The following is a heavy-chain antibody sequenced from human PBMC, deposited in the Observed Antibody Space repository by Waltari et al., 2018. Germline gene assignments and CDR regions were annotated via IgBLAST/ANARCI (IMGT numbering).Heavy chain of an antibody. CDR3: ARDLGRGLFLDS. CDR1: W. J-gene: IGHJ4*02. CDR2: VNRNGGI. V-gene: IGHV4-4*01. D-gene: IGHD2-15*01. Sequence: WWGGGRQLPDNGWEWIGKVNRNGGINSNPSLAIRATVSLDSSMNQFSLRILSATAADTAVYSCARDLGRGLFLDSWGQGTMVTVSP.